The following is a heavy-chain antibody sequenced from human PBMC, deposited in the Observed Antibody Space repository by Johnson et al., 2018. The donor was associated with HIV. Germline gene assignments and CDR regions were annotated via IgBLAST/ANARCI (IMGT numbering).Heavy chain of an antibody. Sequence: QVQLVESGGCVVQPGRSLRLSCAASGFTFSSYAMHWVRQAPGKGLEWVAVISYDGSNKYYADSVKGRFTISRDNSKNTLYLQMNSLRAEDTAVYYCARDVLGAFDIWGQGTMVTVSS. J-gene: IGHJ3*02. CDR2: ISYDGSNK. V-gene: IGHV3-30*04. CDR3: ARDVLGAFDI. CDR1: GFTFSSYA. D-gene: IGHD2-8*01.